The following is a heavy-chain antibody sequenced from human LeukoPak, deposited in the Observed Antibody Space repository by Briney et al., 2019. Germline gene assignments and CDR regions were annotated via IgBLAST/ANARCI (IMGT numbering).Heavy chain of an antibody. J-gene: IGHJ4*02. Sequence: SQTLSLTRAISGDTVSSNGAAWNWTRQSSSRGLEWLGRTYYRSKWYNDYALSVKRRITINPDTSKNQFSLQLNSVTPEDTAVYYCARDLLYSLDFWGQGTLVTVSS. V-gene: IGHV6-1*01. CDR1: GDTVSSNGAA. CDR2: TYYRSKWYN. D-gene: IGHD5-12*01. CDR3: ARDLLYSLDF.